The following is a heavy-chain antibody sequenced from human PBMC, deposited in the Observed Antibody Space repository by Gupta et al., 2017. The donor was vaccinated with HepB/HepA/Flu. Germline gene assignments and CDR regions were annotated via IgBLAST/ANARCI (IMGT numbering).Heavy chain of an antibody. V-gene: IGHV3-23*01. J-gene: IGHJ4*02. Sequence: EVQLLEYGGGLVQPGGSLRLSCAASGFTFSTFAMTWVRQAPGKGLAWVSAISASGDRTYYADSVKGRFTISRDNSRKTLYLEVNNLRAEDTAVFYCAKGGGWLYYFDYWGQGTLVTVSS. CDR1: GFTFSTFA. CDR2: ISASGDRT. D-gene: IGHD6-19*01. CDR3: AKGGGWLYYFDY.